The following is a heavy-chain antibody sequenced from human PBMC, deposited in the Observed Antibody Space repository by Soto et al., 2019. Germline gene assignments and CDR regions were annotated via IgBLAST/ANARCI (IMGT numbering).Heavy chain of an antibody. CDR3: AKASRAVTMIVVVSDDAFDF. V-gene: IGHV3-23*01. D-gene: IGHD3-22*01. CDR2: ISGSGGST. Sequence: VQLLESGGGLVQPGGSLRLSCAASGFTFSSYAMSWVRQAPGKGLEWVSAISGSGGSTYYADSVKGCFTISRDNTNNTLLLQMSRRKAEDTAVYYCAKASRAVTMIVVVSDDAFDFWGQGTMVTVAS. CDR1: GFTFSSYA. J-gene: IGHJ3*01.